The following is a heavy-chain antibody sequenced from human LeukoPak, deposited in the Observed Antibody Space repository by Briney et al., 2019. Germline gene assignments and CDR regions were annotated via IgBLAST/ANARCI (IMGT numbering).Heavy chain of an antibody. CDR1: GYTFTSYG. V-gene: IGHV1-18*01. Sequence: ASVKVSCKVSGYTFTSYGISWVRHAPGQGLEWMGCISAYNGNTNYAQKLQGRVTMTTDTTTSTAYLELRSLRSDDTAVYYCVRDYCSSTSCYMYNWFDPWGQGTLVTVSS. CDR2: ISAYNGNT. J-gene: IGHJ5*02. CDR3: VRDYCSSTSCYMYNWFDP. D-gene: IGHD2-2*02.